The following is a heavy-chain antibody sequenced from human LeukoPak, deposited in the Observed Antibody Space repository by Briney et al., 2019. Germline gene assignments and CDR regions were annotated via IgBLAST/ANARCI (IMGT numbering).Heavy chain of an antibody. Sequence: GGSLRLSCAASGFTFSDYYMSWIRQAPGKGLEWVSYISSSGSTIYYADSVKGRFTISRDNAKNSLYLQMNSLRAEDTAVYYCARVNYSDSSLIDYWGQGTLVTVSS. CDR2: ISSSGSTI. J-gene: IGHJ4*02. CDR3: ARVNYSDSSLIDY. V-gene: IGHV3-11*01. D-gene: IGHD3-22*01. CDR1: GFTFSDYY.